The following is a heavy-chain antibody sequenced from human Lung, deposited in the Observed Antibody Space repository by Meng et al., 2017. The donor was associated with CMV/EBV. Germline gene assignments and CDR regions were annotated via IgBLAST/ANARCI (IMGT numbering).Heavy chain of an antibody. J-gene: IGHJ5*02. V-gene: IGHV4-30-4*08. CDR3: ARARGHYDFWSGYLNWFDP. CDR2: IYYSGST. D-gene: IGHD3-3*01. CDR1: GGSISSGDYY. Sequence: SETXSLTCTVSGGSISSGDYYWSWTRHPPGKGLEWIGYIYYSGSTYCNPSLKSRVTISVDTSKNQFSLKLSSVTAADTAVYYCARARGHYDFWSGYLNWFDPWXQGTXVTVSS.